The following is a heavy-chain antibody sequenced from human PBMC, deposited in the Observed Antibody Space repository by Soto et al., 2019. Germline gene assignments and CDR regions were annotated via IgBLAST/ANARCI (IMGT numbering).Heavy chain of an antibody. CDR3: AKGGRQWLVTSDFNY. CDR1: GFTFSDYA. Sequence: VQLVESGGGVVQPGRSLRLSCAASGFTFSDYAMHWVRQAPGKGLEWVAVVSHDGRNTHYADSVKGRFTISRDSSKNPVSMELTSVSAADTAVYSCAKGGRQWLVTSDFNYWGQGALVTVSS. D-gene: IGHD6-19*01. V-gene: IGHV3-30*18. J-gene: IGHJ4*02. CDR2: VSHDGRNT.